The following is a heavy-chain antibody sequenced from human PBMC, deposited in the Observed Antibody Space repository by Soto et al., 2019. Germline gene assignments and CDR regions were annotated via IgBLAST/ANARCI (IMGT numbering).Heavy chain of an antibody. CDR2: IYYSGST. Sequence: SETLSLTCTVSGGSISSSSYYWGGNRQPPGKGVEWIGSIYYSGSTYYNPSLKSRVTISVDTSKNQFPLKLSSVTAADTAVYYCARHLRFFCRYYGFWSGSLGGIDVWGQGTMVTVSS. D-gene: IGHD3-3*01. V-gene: IGHV4-39*01. CDR3: ARHLRFFCRYYGFWSGSLGGIDV. J-gene: IGHJ6*02. CDR1: GGSISSSSYY.